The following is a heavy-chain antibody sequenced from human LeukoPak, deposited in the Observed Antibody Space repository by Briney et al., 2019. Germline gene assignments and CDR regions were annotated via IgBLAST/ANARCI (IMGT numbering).Heavy chain of an antibody. D-gene: IGHD3-9*01. CDR1: GFTFSSYG. Sequence: PGRSPRLSCAASGFTFSSYGMQWVREVPGKGPERVAVISYDGDKKYYADSVKGRFTISRDNSKNTLYLQMNSLRAEDTAVYYCAMTYYDILLLDYWGQGTLVTVSS. V-gene: IGHV3-30*03. J-gene: IGHJ4*02. CDR3: AMTYYDILLLDY. CDR2: ISYDGDKK.